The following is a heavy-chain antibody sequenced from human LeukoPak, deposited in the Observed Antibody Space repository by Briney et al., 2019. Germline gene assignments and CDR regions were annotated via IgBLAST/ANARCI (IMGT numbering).Heavy chain of an antibody. Sequence: GGSLTLPCAASGFPFSSYAMSWVRQAPGKALEWVSAISCSGGSTYYADSVKGRFTISRDNSKNTLHLQMNSLRAEDTAVYYCAKESIDYDFWSGPREAYYFDYWGQGTLVTVSS. CDR1: GFPFSSYA. D-gene: IGHD3-3*01. CDR3: AKESIDYDFWSGPREAYYFDY. V-gene: IGHV3-23*01. J-gene: IGHJ4*02. CDR2: ISCSGGST.